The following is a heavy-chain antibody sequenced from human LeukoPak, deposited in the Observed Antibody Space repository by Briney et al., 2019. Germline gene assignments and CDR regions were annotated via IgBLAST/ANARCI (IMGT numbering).Heavy chain of an antibody. CDR2: INSDGSST. J-gene: IGHJ6*02. CDR1: GFTFSSYW. Sequence: GGSLRLSCAASGFTFSSYWMHWVRQAPGKGLVWVSRINSDGSSTSYADSAKGRFTISRDNAKNTLYLQMNSLRAEDTAVYYCARDGTPYGDKNYYYGMDVWGQGTTVTVSS. V-gene: IGHV3-74*01. D-gene: IGHD4-23*01. CDR3: ARDGTPYGDKNYYYGMDV.